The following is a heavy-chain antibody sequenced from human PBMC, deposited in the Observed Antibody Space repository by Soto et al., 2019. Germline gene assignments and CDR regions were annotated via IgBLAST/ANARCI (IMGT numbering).Heavy chain of an antibody. CDR3: ARGLNGYSSSWYSSPSWFDP. D-gene: IGHD6-13*01. Sequence: SQTLSLTCAISGDSVSSNSAAWNWIRQSPSRGLEWLGRTYYRSKWYNDYAVSVKSRITINPDTSKNQFSLKLSSVTAADTAVYYCARGLNGYSSSWYSSPSWFDPWGQGTLVTVSS. J-gene: IGHJ5*02. V-gene: IGHV6-1*01. CDR1: GDSVSSNSAA. CDR2: TYYRSKWYN.